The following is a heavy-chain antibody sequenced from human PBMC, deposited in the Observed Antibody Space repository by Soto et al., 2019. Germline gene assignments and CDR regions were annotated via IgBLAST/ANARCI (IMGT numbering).Heavy chain of an antibody. J-gene: IGHJ4*02. Sequence: ASVKVSCKASGYSFTSLDINWVRQTAGQGLEWMGWMQPSTGRTGYAQKFQGRVTMTRDTSINTAYMELTTLTSDDTAFYYCARGVSAGVDYWGQGTLVTVAS. V-gene: IGHV1-8*01. CDR1: GYSFTSLD. CDR2: MQPSTGRT. CDR3: ARGVSAGVDY. D-gene: IGHD1-26*01.